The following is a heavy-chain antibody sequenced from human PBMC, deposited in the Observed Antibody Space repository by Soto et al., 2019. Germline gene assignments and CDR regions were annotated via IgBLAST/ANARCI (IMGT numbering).Heavy chain of an antibody. V-gene: IGHV1-69*06. CDR3: ARAPLVRDAFSL. J-gene: IGHJ3*01. Sequence: QVQLVQSGAEVKKPGSSVKVSCKASGGNFNNYAISWVRQAPAQGLQWMGGIIPIIDTTQYSQKLQGRVTSSADSGRTTVYMELTGLTSVDSATSFCARAPLVRDAFSLWGQGTVVTVSS. CDR2: IIPIIDTT. D-gene: IGHD3-10*02. CDR1: GGNFNNYA.